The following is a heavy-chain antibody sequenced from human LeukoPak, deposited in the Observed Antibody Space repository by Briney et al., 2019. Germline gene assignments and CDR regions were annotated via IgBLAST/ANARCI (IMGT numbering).Heavy chain of an antibody. J-gene: IGHJ3*02. D-gene: IGHD2-15*01. CDR1: GYTFTSYG. CDR2: ISAYNGNT. CDR3: ARTSIVVVVAATDAFDI. V-gene: IGHV1-18*01. Sequence: ASVKVSCKASGYTFTSYGISWVRQAPGQGLEWMGWISAYNGNTNYAQKLQGRVTMTTDTSTSTAYMELRSLRSDDTAVYYCARTSIVVVVAATDAFDIWGQGTMVTVSS.